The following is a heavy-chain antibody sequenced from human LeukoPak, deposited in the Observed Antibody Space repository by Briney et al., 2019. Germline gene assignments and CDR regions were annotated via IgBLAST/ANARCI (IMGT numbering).Heavy chain of an antibody. D-gene: IGHD6-19*01. J-gene: IGHJ4*02. CDR2: ISGSGDST. CDR3: AKMPRRYSSGFQPTYYFDY. V-gene: IGHV3-23*01. CDR1: GFTFSSYA. Sequence: GGSLRLSCAASGFTFSSYAMSWVRQAPGKGLEWVSAISGSGDSTYYADSVKGRFTISRDNSKNTLYLQMNSLRAEDTAVYYCAKMPRRYSSGFQPTYYFDYWGQGTLVTVSS.